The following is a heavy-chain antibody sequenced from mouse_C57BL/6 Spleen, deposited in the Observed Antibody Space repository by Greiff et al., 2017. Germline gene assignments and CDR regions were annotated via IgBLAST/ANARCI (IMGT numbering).Heavy chain of an antibody. CDR1: GYTITGYW. V-gene: IGHV1-9*01. J-gene: IGHJ1*03. CDR2: ILPGSGST. CDR3: ARGGGNWYFDV. Sequence: QVQLLQSGAELMKPGASVKLSCKVTGYTITGYWLEWVKQRPGHGLEWIGEILPGSGSTNYTEKFKSKATFTADTSSNTAYMQLSSLTTEDTAIYYCARGGGNWYFDVWGTGTTVTVSS.